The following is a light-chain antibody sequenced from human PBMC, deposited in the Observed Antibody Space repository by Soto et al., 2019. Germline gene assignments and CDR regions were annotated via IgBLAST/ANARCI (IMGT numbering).Light chain of an antibody. V-gene: IGLV2-8*01. J-gene: IGLJ1*01. CDR1: KSDIGVYDF. CDR2: EVV. Sequence: QSVLTQPPSASGSPGQSVTISCTGTKSDIGVYDFVSWYQHHPGKAPRLIIYEVVQRPSGVPDRFSGSKSGNTASLTVSGLQAEDEADYYCSSYTSSSTPYVFGTGTKLTVL. CDR3: SSYTSSSTPYV.